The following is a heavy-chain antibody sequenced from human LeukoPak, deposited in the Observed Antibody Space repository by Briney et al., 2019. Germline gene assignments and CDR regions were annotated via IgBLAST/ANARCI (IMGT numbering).Heavy chain of an antibody. Sequence: SVKVSCKASGGTFSSYAISWVRQAPGQGLEWMGGIIPIFGTASYAQKFQGRVTITTDESTSTAYMELSSLRSEDTAVYYCARAITEYVSSPLDYWGQGTLVTVSS. CDR3: ARAITEYVSSPLDY. D-gene: IGHD6-6*01. CDR2: IIPIFGTA. J-gene: IGHJ4*02. CDR1: GGTFSSYA. V-gene: IGHV1-69*05.